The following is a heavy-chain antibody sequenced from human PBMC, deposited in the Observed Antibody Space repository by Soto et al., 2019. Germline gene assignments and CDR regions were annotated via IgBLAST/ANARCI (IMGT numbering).Heavy chain of an antibody. CDR2: IYYSGST. Sequence: QVQLQESGPGLVKPSETLSLTCTVSGGSISSYYWSWIRQPPGKGLEWIGYIYYSGSTNYNPSLKSRVNISVDTSKNQFSLKMSSVTAADTAVYYCAREANYYGSGSNFDTWGQGTMVTVSS. CDR3: AREANYYGSGSNFDT. D-gene: IGHD3-10*01. V-gene: IGHV4-59*01. J-gene: IGHJ3*02. CDR1: GGSISSYY.